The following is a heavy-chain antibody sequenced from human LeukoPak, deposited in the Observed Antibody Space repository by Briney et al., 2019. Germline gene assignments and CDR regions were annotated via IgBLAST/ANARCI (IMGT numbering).Heavy chain of an antibody. J-gene: IGHJ6*02. CDR2: INPNSGGT. CDR3: ARWKSVGWFGEDYGMDV. CDR1: GYTFTGYY. V-gene: IGHV1-2*04. Sequence: ASVKVSCKASGYTFTGYYMHWVRQAPGQGLEWMGWINPNSGGTNYAQKFQGWVTMTRDTSISTAYMELSRVRSDDTAVHYCARWKSVGWFGEDYGMDVWGQGTTVTVSS. D-gene: IGHD3-10*01.